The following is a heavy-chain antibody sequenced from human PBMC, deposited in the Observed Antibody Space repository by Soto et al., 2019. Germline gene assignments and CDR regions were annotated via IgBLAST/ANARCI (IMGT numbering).Heavy chain of an antibody. CDR3: ASRFSDPLYCSGGSCYQYLSRRGVPTYYYGMDV. J-gene: IGHJ6*02. CDR2: IYPDDSDT. CDR1: GDRFTSYW. Sequence: GESLKISCKGSGDRFTSYWIGWVRQMPGKGLEWMGIIYPDDSDTRYSPSFQGQVTISADKSISTAYMELSSLRSEDTAVYYCASRFSDPLYCSGGSCYQYLSRRGVPTYYYGMDVWGQGTTVTVSS. D-gene: IGHD2-15*01. V-gene: IGHV5-51*01.